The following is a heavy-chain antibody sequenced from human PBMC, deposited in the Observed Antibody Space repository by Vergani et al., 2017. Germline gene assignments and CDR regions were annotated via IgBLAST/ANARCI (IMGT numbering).Heavy chain of an antibody. CDR1: GGSISSSSYY. D-gene: IGHD6-6*01. CDR2: SYYSGST. J-gene: IGHJ4*02. Sequence: QLQLQESGPGLVKPSETLSLTCTVSGGSISSSSYYWGWIRQPPGKGLGWIVSSYYSGSTYYNPSLKSRVTISVDTSKNQFSLKLSSVTAADTAVYYCARNSGIVARRGQYYFDYWGQGTLVTVSS. V-gene: IGHV4-39*01. CDR3: ARNSGIVARRGQYYFDY.